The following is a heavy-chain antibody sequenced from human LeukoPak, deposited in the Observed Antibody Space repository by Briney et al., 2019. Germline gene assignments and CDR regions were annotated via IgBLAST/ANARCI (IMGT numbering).Heavy chain of an antibody. J-gene: IGHJ4*02. CDR1: GYSFTSYW. CDR3: ATTSRYFDH. CDR2: IYPGDSET. D-gene: IGHD6-6*01. Sequence: GESLKISCKGSGYSFTSYWIGWVRQMPGKGLGWMGIIYPGDSETRYSPSFQGQVTISADKSISTTYLQWTSLKASDTAIYYCATTSRYFDHWGQGTLVTVSP. V-gene: IGHV5-51*01.